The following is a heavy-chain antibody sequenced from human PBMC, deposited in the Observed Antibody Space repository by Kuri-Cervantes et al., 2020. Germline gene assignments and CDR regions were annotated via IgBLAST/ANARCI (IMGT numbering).Heavy chain of an antibody. CDR1: GYTLTELS. J-gene: IGHJ6*03. D-gene: IGHD3-3*01. CDR2: FDPEDGET. Sequence: ASVKVSCKVSGYTLTELSMHWVRQAPGKGLEWMGGFDPEDGETIYAQKFQGRVTMTRNTSISTAYMELSSLRSEDTAVYYCARGVLRFLEWHEGARYYMDVWGKGTTVTVSS. CDR3: ARGVLRFLEWHEGARYYMDV. V-gene: IGHV1-24*01.